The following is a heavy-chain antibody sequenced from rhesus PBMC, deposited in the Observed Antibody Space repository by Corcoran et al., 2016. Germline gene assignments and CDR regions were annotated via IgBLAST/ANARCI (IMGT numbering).Heavy chain of an antibody. CDR3: ARYSGSWNRILNY. V-gene: IGHV7-193*01. D-gene: IGHD6-25*01. CDR2: MNTYTGNP. Sequence: QVQLVQSGPEVKQPGASVKVSCKASVYSFTTYGMNWVRQAPGQGLEWMGWMNTYTGNPTYAQGFTERFVFSMDTSISTVYLQISSLKAEDTAVYYCARYSGSWNRILNYWGQGVLVTVSS. J-gene: IGHJ4*01. CDR1: VYSFTTYG.